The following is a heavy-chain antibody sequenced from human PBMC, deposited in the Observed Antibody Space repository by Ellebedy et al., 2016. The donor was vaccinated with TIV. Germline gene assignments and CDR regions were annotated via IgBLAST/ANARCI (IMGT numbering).Heavy chain of an antibody. D-gene: IGHD2-21*01. Sequence: MPSETLSLTCAVSGVSIDSGDYSWTWIRQPPGKGLEWIGYIYRSGSTYYSPSLKSRVTISLARSKSQFSLKLTSVTAADTAVYYCARGVRDDTFDIWGQGTLVTVSS. CDR3: ARGVRDDTFDI. CDR1: GVSIDSGDYS. V-gene: IGHV4-30-2*01. CDR2: IYRSGST. J-gene: IGHJ3*02.